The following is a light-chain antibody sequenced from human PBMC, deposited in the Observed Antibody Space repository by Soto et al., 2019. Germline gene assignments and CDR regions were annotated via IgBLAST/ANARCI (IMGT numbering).Light chain of an antibody. V-gene: IGKV3-20*01. CDR1: QSVSSR. J-gene: IGKJ4*01. CDR3: QQYGSSPRT. CDR2: GAS. Sequence: EIVLTQSPGTLSLSPGERATLSCRASQSVSSRLAWYQHKPGQAPRLLIYGASSRATGIPDRFSGSGSGTDFTLTISRLEPEDFAVYYCQQYGSSPRTFGGGTKVDIK.